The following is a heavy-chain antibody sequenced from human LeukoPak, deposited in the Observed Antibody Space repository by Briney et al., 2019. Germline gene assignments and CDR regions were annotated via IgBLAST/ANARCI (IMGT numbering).Heavy chain of an antibody. D-gene: IGHD2-2*02. CDR3: ARAVRKKLYCSSTSCYTYYFDY. J-gene: IGHJ4*02. V-gene: IGHV1-8*01. CDR2: MNPNSGNT. Sequence: GASVKVSCKASGYTFTSYDINWVRQATGQGLEWMGWMNPNSGNTGYAQKFQGRVTMTRNTSISTAYMELSSLRSEDTAVYYCARAVRKKLYCSSTSCYTYYFDYWGQGTLVTVSS. CDR1: GYTFTSYD.